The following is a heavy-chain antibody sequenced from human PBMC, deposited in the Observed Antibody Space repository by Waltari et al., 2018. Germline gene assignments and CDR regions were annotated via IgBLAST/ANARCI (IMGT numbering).Heavy chain of an antibody. J-gene: IGHJ4*02. CDR2: VDPEDGET. Sequence: EVQLVQSGAEVKKPGATVKISCKASGSTFTDYYIHWVQQAPGKGLEWMGRVDPEDGETIYAEKFQGRVTITADTSTDTAYMELSSLRSEDTAVYYCHIAVAVPPFFDYWGQGTLVTVSS. CDR3: HIAVAVPPFFDY. CDR1: GSTFTDYY. D-gene: IGHD6-19*01. V-gene: IGHV1-69-2*01.